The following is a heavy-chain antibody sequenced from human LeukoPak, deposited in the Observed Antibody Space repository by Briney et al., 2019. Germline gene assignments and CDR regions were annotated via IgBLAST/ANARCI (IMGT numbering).Heavy chain of an antibody. CDR1: GFSFSSYW. J-gene: IGHJ6*03. V-gene: IGHV3-7*01. D-gene: IGHD3-10*01. CDR3: ARLSAYYYGSYFYYYMDV. CDR2: IRQDESER. Sequence: GGSLRLSCEGSGFSFSSYWMTWVRQPPGKGPEWVANIRQDESERYSADSVKGRFTISRDNAKKSVYLYMSSLRAEDTALYYCARLSAYYYGSYFYYYMDVWGKGTTVTVSS.